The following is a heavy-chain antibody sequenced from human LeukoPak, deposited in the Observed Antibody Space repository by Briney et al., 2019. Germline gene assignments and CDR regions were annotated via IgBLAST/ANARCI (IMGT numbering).Heavy chain of an antibody. CDR3: ARAMAGQYYYDSSGYYLTFDY. CDR1: GFTFSSYA. CDR2: ISGSGGGT. V-gene: IGHV3-23*01. J-gene: IGHJ4*02. Sequence: GGSLRLSCAASGFTFSSYAMSWVRQAPGKGLEWVSAISGSGGGTSYADSVKGRFTISRDNSKNTLYLQMNSLRAEDTAVYYCARAMAGQYYYDSSGYYLTFDYWGQGTLVTVSS. D-gene: IGHD3-22*01.